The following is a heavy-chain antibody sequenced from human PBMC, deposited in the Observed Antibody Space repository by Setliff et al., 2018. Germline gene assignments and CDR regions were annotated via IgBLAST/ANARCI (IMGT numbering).Heavy chain of an antibody. J-gene: IGHJ4*02. V-gene: IGHV3-15*01. CDR1: GFTFSNAW. CDR3: TAGLLRVRGVIGY. Sequence: LRLSCAASGFTFSNAWMNWVRQAPGKGLEWVGHIKTKTDSGKTDYAAPVKGRFTISRDDSKNTFYLQMNSLKTEDTAVYYCTAGLLRVRGVIGYRGKGTLVTVSS. CDR2: IKTKTDSGKT. D-gene: IGHD3-10*01.